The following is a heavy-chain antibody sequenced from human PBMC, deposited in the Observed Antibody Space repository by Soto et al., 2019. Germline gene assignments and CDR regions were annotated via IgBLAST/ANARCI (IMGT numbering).Heavy chain of an antibody. V-gene: IGHV3-9*01. CDR2: ISWNSGSI. CDR3: AKDIFPYGAKSAFDY. Sequence: EVQLVESGGGLVQPGRSLRLSCAASGFTFDDYAMHWVRQAPGKGLEWVSGISWNSGSIGYADSVEGRFTISRDNAKNSLYLQMNSLRAEDTALYYCAKDIFPYGAKSAFDYWGQGTLVTVSS. J-gene: IGHJ4*02. CDR1: GFTFDDYA. D-gene: IGHD4-17*01.